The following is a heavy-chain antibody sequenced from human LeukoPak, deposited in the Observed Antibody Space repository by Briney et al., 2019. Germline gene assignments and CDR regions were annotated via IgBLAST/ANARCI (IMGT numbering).Heavy chain of an antibody. V-gene: IGHV3-9*01. CDR3: ARDFFAFGGVIALLDY. CDR1: GFTFDDYA. D-gene: IGHD3-16*02. Sequence: PGRSLRLSCAASGFTFDDYAMHWVRQAPGKGLEWVSGISWNSGSIGYADSVKGRFTISRDNAKNSLYLQMNSLRDEDTAVYYCARDFFAFGGVIALLDYWGQGTLVTVSS. CDR2: ISWNSGSI. J-gene: IGHJ4*02.